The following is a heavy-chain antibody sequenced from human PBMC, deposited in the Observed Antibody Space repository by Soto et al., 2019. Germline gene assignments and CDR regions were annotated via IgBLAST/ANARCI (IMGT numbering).Heavy chain of an antibody. CDR3: ARALDSSAAPFDF. CDR1: GGSINNYY. Sequence: SETLSLTCTVSGGSINNYYWSWIRQPPGKGLEWIGFVLYNGRTDYNPSLESRVSISLDTSKSQFSLKLNSVAAADTAVYYCARALDSSAAPFDFWGQGTLVTVSS. D-gene: IGHD2-2*01. CDR2: VLYNGRT. J-gene: IGHJ4*02. V-gene: IGHV4-59*13.